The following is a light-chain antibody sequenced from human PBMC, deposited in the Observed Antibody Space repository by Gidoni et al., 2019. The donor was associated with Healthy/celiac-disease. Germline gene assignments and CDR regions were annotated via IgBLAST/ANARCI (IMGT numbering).Light chain of an antibody. Sequence: EIVLTQSPATLSLSPGERATLSFRARQSVRSYLAWYQQKPGQAPRLLIYDASNRATGIPARFSGSGSGTDFTLTISSLEPEDFAVYYCQQRSNWPPHFGGGTKVEIK. CDR3: QQRSNWPPH. CDR2: DAS. J-gene: IGKJ4*01. CDR1: QSVRSY. V-gene: IGKV3-11*01.